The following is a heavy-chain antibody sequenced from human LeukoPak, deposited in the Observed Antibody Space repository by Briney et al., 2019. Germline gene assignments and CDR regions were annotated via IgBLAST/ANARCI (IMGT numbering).Heavy chain of an antibody. J-gene: IGHJ4*02. V-gene: IGHV1-46*01. CDR3: ARDLDSSTWYRGFDY. CDR1: GYTFTSYY. D-gene: IGHD6-13*01. CDR2: INPSGGST. Sequence: ASVKVSCKASGYTFTSYYMHWVRQAPGQGLEWMGIINPSGGSTSYAQKFQGRVTMTRDMSTSTVYMELSSLRSEDTAVYYCARDLDSSTWYRGFDYWGQGTLITVSS.